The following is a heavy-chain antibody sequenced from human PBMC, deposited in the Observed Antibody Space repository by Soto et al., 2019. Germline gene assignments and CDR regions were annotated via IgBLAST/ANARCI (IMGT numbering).Heavy chain of an antibody. CDR1: GSPISSYY. V-gene: IGHV4-59*08. CDR3: ARLGDYYQTFDY. Sequence: SETLSLTCSVSGSPISSYYWSWFRQPPGQGLEWLGYVYYTGTTTYNPSLKSRLTISLDTSKTQFSLKLGSVTAADTALYYCARLGDYYQTFDYWGQAALVTVSS. D-gene: IGHD3-22*01. J-gene: IGHJ4*01. CDR2: VYYTGTT.